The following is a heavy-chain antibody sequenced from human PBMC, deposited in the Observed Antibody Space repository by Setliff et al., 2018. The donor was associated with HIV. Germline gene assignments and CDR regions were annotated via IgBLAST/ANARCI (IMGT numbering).Heavy chain of an antibody. CDR2: IDPDDSNI. J-gene: IGHJ3*02. D-gene: IGHD6-13*01. CDR3: ARRDGRSMNAFEI. Sequence: GESLKISCKALDYTFSTYWIGWVRQKPGEGLEWMGIIDPDDSNIRYNPSFQNRVTISADKSITTAYLQINNLKASDTATYYCARRDGRSMNAFEIWGPGTMVTVSS. V-gene: IGHV5-51*01. CDR1: DYTFSTYW.